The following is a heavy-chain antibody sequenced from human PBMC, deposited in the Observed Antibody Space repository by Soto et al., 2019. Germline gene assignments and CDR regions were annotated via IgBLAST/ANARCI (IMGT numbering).Heavy chain of an antibody. V-gene: IGHV1-2*02. J-gene: IGHJ4*01. CDR2: VDPRSGAT. CDR1: GYSFTAYY. CDR3: ATYDYGAYAF. Sequence: ASVKVSCKPFGYSFTAYYIHWVRQAPGQGLECMGWVDPRSGATKYAQRFQGRVIMTRDTSVHTVYMKLSGLTSDDTAVYYCATYDYGAYAFWGQGTLVTVSS. D-gene: IGHD4-17*01.